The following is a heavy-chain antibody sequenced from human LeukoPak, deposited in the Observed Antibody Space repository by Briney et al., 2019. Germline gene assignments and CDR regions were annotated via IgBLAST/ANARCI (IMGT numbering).Heavy chain of an antibody. CDR3: AREAPQSMITLGGVIRYFDY. V-gene: IGHV4-59*12. J-gene: IGHJ4*02. D-gene: IGHD3-16*01. CDR1: GGSISSYY. CDR2: ISDIGSI. Sequence: SETLSLTCTVSGGSISSYYWSWIRQPPGKGLEWIAYISDIGSINYNPSLKSRVTISLDTSKNQFSLKLSSVTAADTAVYYCAREAPQSMITLGGVIRYFDYWGQGTLVTVSS.